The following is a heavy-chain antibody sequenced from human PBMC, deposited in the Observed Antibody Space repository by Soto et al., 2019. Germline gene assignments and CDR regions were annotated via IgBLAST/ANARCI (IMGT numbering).Heavy chain of an antibody. CDR1: GGSVSSGSYY. J-gene: IGHJ6*02. V-gene: IGHV4-61*01. D-gene: IGHD5-18*01. CDR2: IYYSGST. Sequence: PSETLSLTCTVSGGSVSSGSYYWSWIRQPPGKGLEWIGYIYYSGSTNYNPSLKSRVTISVDTSKNQFSLKLSSVTAADTAVYYCARDRSYSYVYGENYYYYYYGMDVWGQGTTVTVSS. CDR3: ARDRSYSYVYGENYYYYYYGMDV.